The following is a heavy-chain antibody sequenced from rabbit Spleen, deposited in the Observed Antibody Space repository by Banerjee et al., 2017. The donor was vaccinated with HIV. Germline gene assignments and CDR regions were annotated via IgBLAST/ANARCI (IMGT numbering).Heavy chain of an antibody. CDR3: ARDTSSSFSSYGMDL. CDR2: IDTGSSGFT. Sequence: QEQLVESGGGLVQPGGSLKLTCKASGFDFSSIYYMCWVRQAPGRGLEWIACIDTGSSGFTYFATWAKGRFTCSKTSSTTVTLQMTRLTAADTATYFCARDTSSSFSSYGMDLWGPGTLVTVS. V-gene: IGHV1S45*01. CDR1: GFDFSSIYY. D-gene: IGHD1-1*01. J-gene: IGHJ6*01.